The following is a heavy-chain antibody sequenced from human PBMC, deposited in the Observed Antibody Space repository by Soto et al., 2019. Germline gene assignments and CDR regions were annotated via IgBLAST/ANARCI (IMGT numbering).Heavy chain of an antibody. CDR3: SREGIQLCEYYFDY. CDR2: IWYDGSNK. CDR1: GFTFSSYG. Sequence: QVQLVESGGGVVQPGRSLRLSCAASGFTFSSYGMHWVLQAPGKGLEWVAVIWYDGSNKYYADSVKGRFTISRDNSKNTLYLQMNSLRTEDTAVYYCSREGIQLCEYYFDYWGQGTLVTVAS. J-gene: IGHJ4*02. D-gene: IGHD5-18*01. V-gene: IGHV3-33*01.